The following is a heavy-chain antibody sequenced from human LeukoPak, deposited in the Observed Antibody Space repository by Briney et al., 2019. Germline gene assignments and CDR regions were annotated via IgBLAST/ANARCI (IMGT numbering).Heavy chain of an antibody. CDR1: GYTFTGYY. D-gene: IGHD5-18*01. V-gene: IGHV1-2*02. Sequence: ASVKVSCKASGYTFTGYYMHWVRQAPGQGLEWTGWINPNSGGTNYAQKFQGRVTMTRDTSISTAYMELSRLRSDDTAVYYCARDHRGGRGYSYGYGLDWGQGTLVTVPS. J-gene: IGHJ4*02. CDR2: INPNSGGT. CDR3: ARDHRGGRGYSYGYGLD.